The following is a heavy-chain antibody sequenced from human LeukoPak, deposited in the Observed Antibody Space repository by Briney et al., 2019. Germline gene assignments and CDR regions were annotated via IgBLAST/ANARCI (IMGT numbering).Heavy chain of an antibody. Sequence: GASVKVSCKVSGYTLTELSMHWVRQAPGQGLEWMGIINPSGGSTSYAQKFQGRVTMTRDTSTSTVYMELSSLRSEDTAVYYCARDGWSYGDTADGYWGQGTLVAVSS. J-gene: IGHJ4*02. V-gene: IGHV1-46*01. CDR3: ARDGWSYGDTADGY. CDR2: INPSGGST. CDR1: GYTLTELS. D-gene: IGHD5-18*01.